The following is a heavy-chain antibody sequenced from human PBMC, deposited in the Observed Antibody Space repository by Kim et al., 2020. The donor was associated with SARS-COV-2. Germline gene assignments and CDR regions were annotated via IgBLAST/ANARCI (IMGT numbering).Heavy chain of an antibody. D-gene: IGHD3-3*01. J-gene: IGHJ5*02. CDR3: ARGSDLSFAT. Sequence: GTNFYNSSRKSRVTISMATSKSQFSLKVTSVTPADTAVYYCARGSDLSFATWGQGTLVTVSS. CDR2: GTN. V-gene: IGHV4-39*07.